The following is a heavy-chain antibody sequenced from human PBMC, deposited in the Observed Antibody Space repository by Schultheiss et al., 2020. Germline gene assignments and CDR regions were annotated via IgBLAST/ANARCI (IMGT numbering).Heavy chain of an antibody. CDR1: GYSISSGYY. Sequence: SETLSLTCAVSGYSISSGYYWGWIRQPPGKGLEWIGYIYYSGSTNYNPSLKSRVTISVDTSKNQFSLKLSSVTAADTAVYYCARGPYSNYEYNWFDPWGQGTLVTVYS. CDR3: ARGPYSNYEYNWFDP. D-gene: IGHD4-11*01. CDR2: IYYSGST. V-gene: IGHV4-38-2*01. J-gene: IGHJ5*02.